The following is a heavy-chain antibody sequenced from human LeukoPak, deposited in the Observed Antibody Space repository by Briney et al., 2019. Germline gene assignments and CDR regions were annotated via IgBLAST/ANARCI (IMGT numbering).Heavy chain of an antibody. CDR1: GFTFSSYW. Sequence: GGSLRLSCAASGFTFSSYWMTWVRQAPGKGLEWVANIKQDGSEKYYVDSVKGRFTISRDNAKNSLYLQMDSLRVEDTAIYYCARDPRTVRIWGQGTLVTVSS. D-gene: IGHD1-1*01. J-gene: IGHJ4*02. CDR3: ARDPRTVRI. CDR2: IKQDGSEK. V-gene: IGHV3-7*01.